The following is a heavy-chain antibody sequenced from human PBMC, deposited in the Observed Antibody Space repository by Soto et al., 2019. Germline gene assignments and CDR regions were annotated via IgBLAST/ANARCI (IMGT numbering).Heavy chain of an antibody. CDR3: ARVRGHYDSSGYYGNWFDP. D-gene: IGHD3-22*01. V-gene: IGHV4-59*01. Sequence: PSETLSLTCTVSGGSISSYYWSWIRQPPGKGLEWIGYIYYSGITNYNPSLKSRVTISVDTSKNQFSLKLSSVTAADTAVYYCARVRGHYDSSGYYGNWFDPWGQGTMVTV. CDR2: IYYSGIT. J-gene: IGHJ5*02. CDR1: GGSISSYY.